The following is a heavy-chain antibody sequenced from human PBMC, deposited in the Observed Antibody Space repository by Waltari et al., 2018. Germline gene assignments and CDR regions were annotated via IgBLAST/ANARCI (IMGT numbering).Heavy chain of an antibody. V-gene: IGHV4-31*03. CDR1: GGHISSGRSY. Sequence: QVQLQESGPGLVKPSQTLSLTCTVSGGHISSGRSYWSWIRQHPGKGLEWIGYIYYSGSTYYNPSLKSRVTISVDTSKNQFSLKLSSVTAADTAVYYCARVVSTVAGLPFDYWGQGTLVTVSS. CDR3: ARVVSTVAGLPFDY. CDR2: IYYSGST. D-gene: IGHD2-2*01. J-gene: IGHJ4*02.